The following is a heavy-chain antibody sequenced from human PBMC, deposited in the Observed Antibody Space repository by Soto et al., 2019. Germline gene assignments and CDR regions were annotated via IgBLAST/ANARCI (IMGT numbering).Heavy chain of an antibody. V-gene: IGHV4-4*02. Sequence: PSETLSLTCAVSGGSISSSNWWSWVRQPPGKGLEWIGEIYHSGSTNYNPSLKSRVTISVDKSKNQFSLKLSSVTAADTAVYYCARGLRWFASGVDPWGQGTLVTVSS. CDR3: ARGLRWFASGVDP. J-gene: IGHJ5*02. D-gene: IGHD4-17*01. CDR2: IYHSGST. CDR1: GGSISSSNW.